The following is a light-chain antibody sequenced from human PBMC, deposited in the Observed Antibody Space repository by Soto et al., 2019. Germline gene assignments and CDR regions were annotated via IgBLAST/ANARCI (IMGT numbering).Light chain of an antibody. Sequence: EIAMTQSPATLSVSPGERATLSCRASQSVSTNLAWYQQKPGQAPRLLIYGASTRATGIPARFSGSGSGTEFTLTITSLQSEDFAVHYCQQYYNWPPITFGGGTNVEIK. CDR1: QSVSTN. CDR3: QQYYNWPPIT. CDR2: GAS. V-gene: IGKV3-15*01. J-gene: IGKJ4*01.